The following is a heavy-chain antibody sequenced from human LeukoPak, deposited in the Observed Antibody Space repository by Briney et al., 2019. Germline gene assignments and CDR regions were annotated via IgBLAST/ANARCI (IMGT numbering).Heavy chain of an antibody. Sequence: GASVKVSCKASGYTFTGYYMHWVRQAPGQGLEWMGWINPKSGGTNYAQKFQGRVTMTRDTSISTAYMELSRLRSDDTAVCYCARDPAGTFEYYYYYYMDVWGKGTTVTVSS. CDR1: GYTFTGYY. D-gene: IGHD6-13*01. V-gene: IGHV1-2*02. CDR2: INPKSGGT. CDR3: ARDPAGTFEYYYYYYMDV. J-gene: IGHJ6*03.